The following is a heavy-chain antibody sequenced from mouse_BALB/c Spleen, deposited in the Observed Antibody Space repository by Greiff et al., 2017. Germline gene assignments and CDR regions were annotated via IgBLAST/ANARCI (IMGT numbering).Heavy chain of an antibody. D-gene: IGHD2-3*01. V-gene: IGHV14-3*02. CDR2: IDPANGNT. CDR3: ARSVYDGYFDY. Sequence: EVKLVESGAELVKPGASVKLSCTASGFNIKDTYMHWVKQRPEQGLEWIGRIDPANGNTKYDPKFQGKATITADTSSNTAYLQLSSLTSEDTAVYYCARSVYDGYFDYWGQGTTLTVSS. J-gene: IGHJ2*01. CDR1: GFNIKDTY.